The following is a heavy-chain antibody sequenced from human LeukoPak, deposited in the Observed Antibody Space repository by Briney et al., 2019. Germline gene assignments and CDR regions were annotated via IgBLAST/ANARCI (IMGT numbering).Heavy chain of an antibody. CDR2: INQDGSEK. CDR3: VSDHGDFDY. CDR1: GFTFSSSW. D-gene: IGHD4-17*01. Sequence: PGGSLRLSCAASGFTFSSSWMSWVRQAPGKRLEWVANINQDGSEKYYVDSVKGRFTISRDNAKNSLYLQMDSLRAEDTAVYYCVSDHGDFDYWGQGTLVTVSS. J-gene: IGHJ4*02. V-gene: IGHV3-7*05.